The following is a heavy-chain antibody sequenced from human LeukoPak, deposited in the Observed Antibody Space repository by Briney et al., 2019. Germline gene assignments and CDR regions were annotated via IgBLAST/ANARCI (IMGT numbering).Heavy chain of an antibody. V-gene: IGHV4-34*01. CDR1: GGSFSGYS. CDR3: ARGLDY. CDR2: INHSGST. J-gene: IGHJ4*02. Sequence: PSETLSLTSAANGGSFSGYSWSWIRKPPGKGLEWIGEINHSGSTNYNPSLKSRVTISVDTSKNQFSLKLSSVTAADTAVYYCARGLDYWGQGTQVTVSS.